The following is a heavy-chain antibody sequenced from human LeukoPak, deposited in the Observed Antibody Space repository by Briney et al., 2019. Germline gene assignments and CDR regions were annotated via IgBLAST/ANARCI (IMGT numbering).Heavy chain of an antibody. CDR3: ARGGATRPDY. Sequence: GGSLRLSCAASGFIFSSYGMNWVRQAPGKGLEWVSYISSNSRTVNYADSVKGRFTIFRDNAKNSLYLQMNSLRVEDTAVYYCARGGATRPDYWGQGTLVTVSS. CDR2: ISSNSRTV. D-gene: IGHD1-26*01. V-gene: IGHV3-48*01. CDR1: GFIFSSYG. J-gene: IGHJ4*02.